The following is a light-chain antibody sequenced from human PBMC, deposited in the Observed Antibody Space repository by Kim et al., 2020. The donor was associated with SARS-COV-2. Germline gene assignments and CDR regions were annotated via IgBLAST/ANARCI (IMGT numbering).Light chain of an antibody. CDR3: ATWDDSLNAWV. Sequence: GQRVTISCSGSSSNVVSNTVNWYQQLPGTAPKLLIYDNHQRPSGVPDRFSGSKSGTSASLAISGLQSEDEADYYCATWDDSLNAWVFGGGTQLTVL. CDR1: SSNVVSNT. CDR2: DNH. J-gene: IGLJ3*02. V-gene: IGLV1-44*01.